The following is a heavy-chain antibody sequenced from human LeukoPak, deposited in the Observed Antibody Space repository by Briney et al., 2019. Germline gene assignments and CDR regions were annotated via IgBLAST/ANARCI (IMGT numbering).Heavy chain of an antibody. CDR3: ARAYYGSGSPIYYYYYYYMDV. J-gene: IGHJ6*03. V-gene: IGHV4-59*08. CDR2: IYHTGST. CDR1: GGSVSDYY. D-gene: IGHD3-10*01. Sequence: PSETLSLTCTISGGSVSDYYWSWIRQSPGKGLEWIGYIYHTGSTSCSPSLKSRVTISVDTSKNQFSLKLSSVTAADTAVYYCARAYYGSGSPIYYYYYYYMDVWGKGTTVTISS.